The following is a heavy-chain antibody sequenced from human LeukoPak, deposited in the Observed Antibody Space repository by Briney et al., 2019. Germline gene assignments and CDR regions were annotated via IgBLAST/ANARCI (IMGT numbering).Heavy chain of an antibody. CDR3: ARWGEQRWLQFGD. Sequence: PGGSLRLSCSASGFPLSGYWMHWVRRGPGKGLVWVSRINSDGRSTAYADSVKGRFTISRDNAKNTLYLQMDSLRAEDTAVYYCARWGEQRWLQFGDWGQGTLVTVSS. CDR2: INSDGRST. D-gene: IGHD5-24*01. CDR1: GFPLSGYW. J-gene: IGHJ4*02. V-gene: IGHV3-74*03.